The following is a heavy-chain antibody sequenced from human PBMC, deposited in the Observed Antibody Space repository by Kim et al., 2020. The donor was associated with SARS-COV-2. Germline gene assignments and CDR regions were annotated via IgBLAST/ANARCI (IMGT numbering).Heavy chain of an antibody. Sequence: GTANYAQKFQGRVTITADESTSTAYMELSSLRSEDTAVYYCARHGDYIDYWGQGTLVTVSS. CDR3: ARHGDYIDY. V-gene: IGHV1-69*01. CDR2: GTA. D-gene: IGHD4-17*01. J-gene: IGHJ4*02.